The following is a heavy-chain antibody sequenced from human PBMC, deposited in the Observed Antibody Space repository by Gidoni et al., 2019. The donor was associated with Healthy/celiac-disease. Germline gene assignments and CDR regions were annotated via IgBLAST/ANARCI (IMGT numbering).Heavy chain of an antibody. Sequence: QVQLQESGPGLVKPSETLSLTCPVSGGPISSYYWSWIRQPPGKGLEWIGYIYYSGSTNYNPSLKSRVTISVDTSKNQFSLKLSSVTAADTAVYYCARGGFDYWGQGTLVTVSS. V-gene: IGHV4-59*01. CDR2: IYYSGST. J-gene: IGHJ4*02. CDR3: ARGGFDY. CDR1: GGPISSYY.